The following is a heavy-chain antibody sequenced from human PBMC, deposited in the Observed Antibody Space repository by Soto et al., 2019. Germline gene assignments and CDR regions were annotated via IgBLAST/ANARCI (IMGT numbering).Heavy chain of an antibody. D-gene: IGHD6-19*01. V-gene: IGHV1-69*12. J-gene: IGHJ5*02. CDR1: GGTFSSYA. CDR3: ARAATGYSSGWVADP. Sequence: QVQLVQSGAEVKKPGSSVKVSCKASGGTFSSYALSWVRQAPGQGLEWMGGIIPIFGTAHDAQKFQGRVTSTADESTSTAYRELSSLRAEDTAVDYGARAATGYSSGWVADPWGQGTLVTVAS. CDR2: IIPIFGTA.